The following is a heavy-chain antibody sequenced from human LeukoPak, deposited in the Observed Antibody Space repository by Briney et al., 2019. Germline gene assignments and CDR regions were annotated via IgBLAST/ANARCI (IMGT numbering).Heavy chain of an antibody. CDR3: ARDRNYYDSSGYFDY. D-gene: IGHD3-22*01. V-gene: IGHV3-33*01. CDR1: GFTFSSYG. J-gene: IGHJ4*02. Sequence: GGSLRLSCAASGFTFSSYGMHWVRQAPGKGLEWVAVIWYDGSNKYYSDSVKGRFTISRDNSKNTLYLQMNSLRAEDTAVYYCARDRNYYDSSGYFDYWGQGTLVTVSS. CDR2: IWYDGSNK.